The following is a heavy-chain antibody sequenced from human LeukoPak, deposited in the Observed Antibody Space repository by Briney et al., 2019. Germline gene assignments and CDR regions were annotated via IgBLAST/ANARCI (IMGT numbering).Heavy chain of an antibody. D-gene: IGHD2-2*01. CDR2: IYPGDSRT. J-gene: IGHJ4*02. CDR3: VRHLSDITSCPNY. CDR1: GYTFATYW. Sequence: KTGESLKISCKGSGYTFATYWIGWVRQMPGKGLEWMGIIYPGDSRTTYSPSFQGQVTISADKSISTAYLQWSSLKASDTAIYYCVRHLSDITSCPNYWGPGTLITVAS. V-gene: IGHV5-51*01.